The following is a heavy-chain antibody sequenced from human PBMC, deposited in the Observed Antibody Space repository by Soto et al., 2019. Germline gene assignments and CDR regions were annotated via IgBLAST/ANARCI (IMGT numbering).Heavy chain of an antibody. Sequence: QIQLVQSGPEVKKPGASMKVSCKAYDFSFTSHGISWVRQAPGQGLEWMGWISLYNGNTNYAQQYQGRVTMTTDTSTSTAYMELRSLRSDDTAMYFCAIYHLELFRFDYWGQGTLVTVSS. D-gene: IGHD2-2*01. CDR3: AIYHLELFRFDY. CDR2: ISLYNGNT. V-gene: IGHV1-18*04. CDR1: DFSFTSHG. J-gene: IGHJ4*02.